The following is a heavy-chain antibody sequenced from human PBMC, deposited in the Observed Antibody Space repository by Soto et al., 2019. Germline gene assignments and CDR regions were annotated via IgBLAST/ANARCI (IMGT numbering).Heavy chain of an antibody. Sequence: SVKVSCKASGGTSSSYAISWVRQAPGQGLEWMGGIIPIFGTANYAQKFQGRVTITADESTSTAYMELSSLRSEDTAVYYCARGPWLQLVPLDYWGQGTLVTVSS. CDR1: GGTSSSYA. D-gene: IGHD5-12*01. CDR3: ARGPWLQLVPLDY. CDR2: IIPIFGTA. V-gene: IGHV1-69*13. J-gene: IGHJ4*02.